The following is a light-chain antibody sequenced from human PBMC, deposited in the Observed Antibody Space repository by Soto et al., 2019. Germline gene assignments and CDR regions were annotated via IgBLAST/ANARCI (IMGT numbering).Light chain of an antibody. CDR3: TSYGGRDDTI. J-gene: IGLJ2*01. Sequence: QSVLTQPASVSGSPGQSITISCTGTSSDVGAYDRVSWYQQHPGKPPKLIIYAVTDRTSGVPDRFSGSKSGNTASLTVSGLQAEDEADYYCTSYGGRDDTIFGGGTKLTVL. CDR1: SSDVGAYDR. CDR2: AVT. V-gene: IGLV2-8*01.